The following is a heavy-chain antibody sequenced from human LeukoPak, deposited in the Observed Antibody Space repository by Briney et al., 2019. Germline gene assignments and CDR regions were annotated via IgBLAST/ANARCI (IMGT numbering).Heavy chain of an antibody. D-gene: IGHD3-3*01. J-gene: IGHJ4*02. V-gene: IGHV4-59*12. CDR3: ASSTGEGDYDCWSGPSALDY. CDR2: IYYSWST. CDR1: CGSISSYH. Sequence: SETLSLTYTVSCGSISSYHWRWIRQPPREGPGWIGYIYYSWSTNYNPSLKSRVTISVDTSKNQFSLKLSSVNAADTAVYYCASSTGEGDYDCWSGPSALDYWGQGTLVTVSS.